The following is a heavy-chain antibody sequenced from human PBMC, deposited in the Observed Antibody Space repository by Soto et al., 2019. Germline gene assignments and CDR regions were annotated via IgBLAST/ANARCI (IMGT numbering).Heavy chain of an antibody. Sequence: EVQLVESGGGLVQPGGSLRLSCAASGFTFSSYSMNWVRQAPGKGLEWVSYISSSSSTTYYADSVKGRFTISRDNAKTSLYLQMNSLRDEDTVVYYCARDSPYGSSWYALTWFDPWGQGTLVTVSS. CDR3: ARDSPYGSSWYALTWFDP. D-gene: IGHD6-13*01. V-gene: IGHV3-48*02. CDR1: GFTFSSYS. CDR2: ISSSSSTT. J-gene: IGHJ5*02.